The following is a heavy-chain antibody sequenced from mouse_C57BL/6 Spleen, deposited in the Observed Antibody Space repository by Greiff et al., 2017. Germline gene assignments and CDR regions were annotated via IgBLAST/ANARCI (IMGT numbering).Heavy chain of an antibody. D-gene: IGHD1-1*01. CDR3: ARGGVYYYGSSYHFDY. Sequence: QVQLQQPGAELVKPGASVKMSCKASGYTFTSYWITWVKQRPGQGLEWIGDIYPGSGSTNYNEKFKSKATLTVDTSSSTAYMQLISLTSEDSAVYYCARGGVYYYGSSYHFDYWGQGTSLTVSS. CDR2: IYPGSGST. V-gene: IGHV1-55*01. CDR1: GYTFTSYW. J-gene: IGHJ2*02.